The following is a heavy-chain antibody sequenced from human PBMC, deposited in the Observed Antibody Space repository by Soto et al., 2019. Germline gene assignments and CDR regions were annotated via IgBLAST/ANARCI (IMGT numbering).Heavy chain of an antibody. J-gene: IGHJ3*02. CDR2: INPNSGGT. V-gene: IGHV1-2*04. Sequence: ASVKVSCKASGYTFTGYYMHWVRQAPGQGLEWMGWINPNSGGTNYAQKFQGWVTMTRDTSISTAYMELSRLRSDDTAVYYCARVARTSIAAAGTGHAFDIWGQGTMVTVSS. D-gene: IGHD6-13*01. CDR1: GYTFTGYY. CDR3: ARVARTSIAAAGTGHAFDI.